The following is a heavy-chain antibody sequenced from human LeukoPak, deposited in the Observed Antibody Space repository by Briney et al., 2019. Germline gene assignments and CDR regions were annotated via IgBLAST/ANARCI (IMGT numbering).Heavy chain of an antibody. CDR2: IRHTSTPR. D-gene: IGHD6-13*01. CDR3: VRDRPVAAADY. CDR1: GFTFSDYD. V-gene: IGHV3-48*01. Sequence: GGSLRPSCEVSGFTFSDYDMNWVRQAPGKGLEWVSFIRHTSTPRYYADSVKGRFIISRDNARNSLYLQMNSLRVEDTAIYYCVRDRPVAAADYWGQGTLVTVSS. J-gene: IGHJ4*02.